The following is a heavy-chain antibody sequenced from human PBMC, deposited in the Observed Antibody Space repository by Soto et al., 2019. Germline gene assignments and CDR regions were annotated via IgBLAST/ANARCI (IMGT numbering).Heavy chain of an antibody. CDR2: IYYSGST. V-gene: IGHV4-59*01. Sequence: ASETLSLTCTVSGGSISSYYWSWIRQPPGKGLEWIGYIYYSGSTNYNPSLKSRVTISVDTSKNQFSLKLSSVTAADTAVYYCVKGEYYYDSSGYYPFDYWGQGTLVTVSS. J-gene: IGHJ4*02. CDR1: GGSISSYY. CDR3: VKGEYYYDSSGYYPFDY. D-gene: IGHD3-22*01.